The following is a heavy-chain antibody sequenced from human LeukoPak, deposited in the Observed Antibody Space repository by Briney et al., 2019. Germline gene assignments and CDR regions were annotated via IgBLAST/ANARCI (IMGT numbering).Heavy chain of an antibody. V-gene: IGHV4-30-4*01. CDR2: IYYSGST. J-gene: IGHJ4*02. CDR3: ARWTVTNVYYFDY. D-gene: IGHD4-17*01. CDR1: GGSISSDDYY. Sequence: PSETLSLTCTVSGGSISSDDYYWSWIRQPPGKGLEWIGYIYYSGSTYYNPSLKSRVTISVDTSKNQFSLKLSSVTAADTAVYYCARWTVTNVYYFDYWGQGTLVTVS.